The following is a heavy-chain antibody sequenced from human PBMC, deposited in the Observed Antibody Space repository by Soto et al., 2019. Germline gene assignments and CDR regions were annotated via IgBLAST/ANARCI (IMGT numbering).Heavy chain of an antibody. J-gene: IGHJ4*02. V-gene: IGHV1-69*04. D-gene: IGHD4-17*01. Sequence: ASVKVSCKASGGTFSSYTISWVRQAPGQGLEWMGRIIPILGIANYAQKFQGRVTITADKSTSTAYMELSSLRSEDTAVYYCAKDGYGDYEGALYYFDYWGQGTLVTVSS. CDR1: GGTFSSYT. CDR3: AKDGYGDYEGALYYFDY. CDR2: IIPILGIA.